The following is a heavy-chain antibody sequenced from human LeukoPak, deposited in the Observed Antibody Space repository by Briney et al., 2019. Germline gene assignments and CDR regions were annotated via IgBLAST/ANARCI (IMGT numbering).Heavy chain of an antibody. CDR1: GFTFDDYG. V-gene: IGHV3-20*04. D-gene: IGHD4-17*01. Sequence: GGSLRLSCAASGFTFDDYGMSWVRQAPGKGLEWVSGINWNGGSTGYASSVKGRFTISRDNAKISLCLEMNSLRAEDTALYYCAREVPGDYGDYEGYYYYMDVWGKGTTVTVSS. CDR3: AREVPGDYGDYEGYYYYMDV. J-gene: IGHJ6*03. CDR2: INWNGGST.